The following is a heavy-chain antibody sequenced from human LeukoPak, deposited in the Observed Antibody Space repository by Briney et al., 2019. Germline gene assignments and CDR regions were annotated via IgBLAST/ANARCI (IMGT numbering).Heavy chain of an antibody. CDR3: ARRHSSGWYRDAFDI. V-gene: IGHV4-59*01. Sequence: TSSETLSLTCTVSGGSISSYYWSWIRQPPGKGLEWIGYIYYSGSTNYNPSLKSRVTISVDTSKNQFSLKLSSVTAADTAVYYCARRHSSGWYRDAFDIWGQGTMVTVSS. D-gene: IGHD6-19*01. CDR1: GGSISSYY. CDR2: IYYSGST. J-gene: IGHJ3*02.